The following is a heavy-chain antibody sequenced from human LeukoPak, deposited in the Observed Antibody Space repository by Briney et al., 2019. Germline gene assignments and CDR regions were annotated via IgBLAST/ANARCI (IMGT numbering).Heavy chain of an antibody. CDR1: GYTFTGYY. J-gene: IGHJ4*02. CDR3: ARDIAAPFDY. D-gene: IGHD6-13*01. CDR2: MNPNSGNT. V-gene: IGHV1-8*02. Sequence: ASVKVSCKASGYTFTGYYMHWVRQATGQGLEWMGWMNPNSGNTGYAQKFQGRVTMTRNTSISTAYMELSSLRSEDTAVYYCARDIAAPFDYWGQGTLVTVSS.